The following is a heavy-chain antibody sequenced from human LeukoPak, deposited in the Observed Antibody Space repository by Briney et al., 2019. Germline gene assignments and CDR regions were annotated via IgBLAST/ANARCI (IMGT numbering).Heavy chain of an antibody. CDR1: GYTFTSYY. Sequence: ASAKVSCKASGYTFTSYYMHWVRQAPGQGLEWVGIINPSGGSTSYAQKFQGRVTMTRDTSTSTVYMELSSLRSEDTAVYYCARESSGSYFLCCWFDPWGQGTLVTVSS. V-gene: IGHV1-46*01. CDR3: ARESSGSYFLCCWFDP. D-gene: IGHD1-26*01. J-gene: IGHJ5*02. CDR2: INPSGGST.